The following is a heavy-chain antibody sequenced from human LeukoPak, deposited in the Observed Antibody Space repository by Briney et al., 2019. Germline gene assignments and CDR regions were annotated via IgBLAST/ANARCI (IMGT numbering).Heavy chain of an antibody. CDR2: ILHSGST. Sequence: SQTLSLTCAGSGVSITSDTYCWSWIRQPPGKGLEWIGYILHSGSTYYNPSLKSRVTISIDTSKSQFSLKLSSVTAADTAVYYCARTRDFWSGYFDYWGQGTLVTVSS. D-gene: IGHD3-3*01. CDR3: ARTRDFWSGYFDY. J-gene: IGHJ4*02. V-gene: IGHV4-30-2*01. CDR1: GVSITSDTYC.